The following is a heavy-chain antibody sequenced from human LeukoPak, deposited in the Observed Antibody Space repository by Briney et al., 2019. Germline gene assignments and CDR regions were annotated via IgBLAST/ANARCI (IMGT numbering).Heavy chain of an antibody. CDR3: ARTPSWYYYGMDV. Sequence: SETLSLTCTVSGGSISSGGYYWTWIRQHPGEGLEWIGYIYYSGSTYYNPSLKSRVTISVDTSKNQFSLKLSSVTAADTAVYYCARTPSWYYYGMDVWGQGTTVTVSS. V-gene: IGHV4-31*03. CDR1: GGSISSGGYY. CDR2: IYYSGST. J-gene: IGHJ6*02. D-gene: IGHD1-1*01.